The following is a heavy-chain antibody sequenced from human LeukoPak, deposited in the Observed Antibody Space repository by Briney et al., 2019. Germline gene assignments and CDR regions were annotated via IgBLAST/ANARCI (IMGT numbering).Heavy chain of an antibody. V-gene: IGHV3-48*03. CDR2: ISSGGTTK. D-gene: IGHD1-7*01. Sequence: GGSLRLSCAASGFTFSSYEMNWVRQAPGMGLEWVSYISSGGTTKYYADSVKGRFTISRDNGKNTIYLQMSSLRAEDTAVYYCARGGMGTALDYWGQGTLVTVSS. CDR1: GFTFSSYE. J-gene: IGHJ4*02. CDR3: ARGGMGTALDY.